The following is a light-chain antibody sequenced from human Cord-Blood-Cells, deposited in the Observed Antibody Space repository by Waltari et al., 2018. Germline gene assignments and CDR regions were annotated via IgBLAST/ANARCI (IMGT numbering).Light chain of an antibody. Sequence: IVMTQSPLSLRVTPGEPASISCRSSQSLLHSNGYNYLDWYLQKPGQSPQLLIYLGSNRSSGVPDRFSCSGSGTDFTLKISRVEAEDVGVYYCMQALQTPLTFGGGTKVEIK. CDR3: MQALQTPLT. J-gene: IGKJ4*01. V-gene: IGKV2-28*01. CDR2: LGS. CDR1: QSLLHSNGYNY.